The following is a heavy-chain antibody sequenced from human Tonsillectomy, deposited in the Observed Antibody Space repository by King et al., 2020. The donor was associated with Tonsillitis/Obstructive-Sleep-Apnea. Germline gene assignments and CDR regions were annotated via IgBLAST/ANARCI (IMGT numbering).Heavy chain of an antibody. D-gene: IGHD3-16*01. CDR3: ARGTMITLWDY. J-gene: IGHJ4*02. Sequence: LQLQESGSGLVKPSQTLSLTCAVSGGSISSGDYFWSWIRQPPGKGLEWIGYIYHSGSTDYNPSLQSRVTISLDRSQNQFSLKLSSVTAADTAVYYCARGTMITLWDYWGQGTLVTVSS. CDR1: GGSISSGDYF. CDR2: IYHSGST. V-gene: IGHV4-30-2*01.